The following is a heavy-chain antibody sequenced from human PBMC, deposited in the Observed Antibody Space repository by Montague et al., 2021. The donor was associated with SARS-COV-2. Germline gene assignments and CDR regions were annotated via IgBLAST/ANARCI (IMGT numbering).Heavy chain of an antibody. Sequence: SETLSLTCTVSGAAVARGNFYWSWIRQPSGNGLEWCGYIDYTGXTXYXXXXEXRVTMPVDPSKNQFSLTLTSVTAADAAVYYCARSRANVPSRPGFDYWGQGALVTVSS. J-gene: IGHJ4*02. CDR3: ARSRANVPSRPGFDY. CDR2: IDYTGXT. V-gene: IGHV4-61*01. CDR1: GAAVARGNFY. D-gene: IGHD6-6*01.